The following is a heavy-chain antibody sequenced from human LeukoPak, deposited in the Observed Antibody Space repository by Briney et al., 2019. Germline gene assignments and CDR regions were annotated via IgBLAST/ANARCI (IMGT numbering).Heavy chain of an antibody. CDR2: IYHSGST. V-gene: IGHV4-59*11. J-gene: IGHJ4*02. Sequence: SETLSLTCTVSGGSIGRHYWSWIRQPPGKGLEWIGYIYHSGSTNYSPSFKSRVTISVDTPKSQFSLELTSVTAADTAVYYCARGDYGPFDYWGQGALVTVSS. D-gene: IGHD4-17*01. CDR1: GGSIGRHY. CDR3: ARGDYGPFDY.